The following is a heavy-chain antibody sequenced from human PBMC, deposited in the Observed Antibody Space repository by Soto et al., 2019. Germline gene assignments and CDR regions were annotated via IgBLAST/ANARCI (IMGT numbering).Heavy chain of an antibody. V-gene: IGHV3-21*01. D-gene: IGHD3-10*01. CDR2: ISRSSNHI. CDR3: AKDRGRGSPVSGGMDV. J-gene: IGHJ6*02. Sequence: GGSLRLSCAASGFSFSNYTMNWVRQAPGKGLEWVSVISRSSNHIYYADSMKGRFTISRDNAKNSLYLQMNSLGAEDTAVYYCAKDRGRGSPVSGGMDVWGQGTTVTVSS. CDR1: GFSFSNYT.